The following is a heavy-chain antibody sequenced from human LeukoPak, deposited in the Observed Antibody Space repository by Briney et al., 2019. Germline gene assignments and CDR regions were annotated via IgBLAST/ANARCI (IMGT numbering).Heavy chain of an antibody. CDR3: ARVGPHASFDY. V-gene: IGHV4-59*01. J-gene: IGHJ4*02. Sequence: SETLSLTCTVSGGSISTYYWSWTRQPPGKGLEWIGYIYYSGNTNYNPSLKSRVTLSVDTSKNQFSLKLSSVTAADTAVYYCARVGPHASFDYWGQGTLVTVSS. CDR1: GGSISTYY. CDR2: IYYSGNT.